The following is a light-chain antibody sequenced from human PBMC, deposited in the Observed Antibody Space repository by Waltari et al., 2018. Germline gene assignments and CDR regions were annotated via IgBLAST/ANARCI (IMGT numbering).Light chain of an antibody. V-gene: IGKV3-15*01. Sequence: EIVMTQSPTTLSVSPGKTATLSCTTSQTVGTKLAWYQQKPGQAPRLIIFGASTRATGFPARFSASGSGTEFSLTISSLQSEDSAVYFCQHYYNWPLTFGGGTRIDI. CDR3: QHYYNWPLT. CDR2: GAS. CDR1: QTVGTK. J-gene: IGKJ4*01.